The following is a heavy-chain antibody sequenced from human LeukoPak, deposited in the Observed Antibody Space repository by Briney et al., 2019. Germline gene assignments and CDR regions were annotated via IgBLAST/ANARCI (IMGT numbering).Heavy chain of an antibody. J-gene: IGHJ3*02. CDR1: GGSFSGYY. CDR2: IYYSGST. V-gene: IGHV4-59*08. D-gene: IGHD6-13*01. Sequence: SETLSLTCAVYGGSFSGYYWSWIRQPPGKGLEWIGYIYYSGSTNYNPSLKSRVTISVDTSKNQFSLKLSSVTAADTAVYYCARRSGGIYRAGTEAFDIWGQGTMVTVSS. CDR3: ARRSGGIYRAGTEAFDI.